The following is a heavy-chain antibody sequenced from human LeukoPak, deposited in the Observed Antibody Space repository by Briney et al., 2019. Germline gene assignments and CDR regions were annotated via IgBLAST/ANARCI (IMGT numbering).Heavy chain of an antibody. CDR3: ARVLHFWYFDY. CDR1: GFSFSSYW. J-gene: IGHJ4*02. D-gene: IGHD3-16*01. Sequence: GSLRLSCAASGFSFSSYWMSWVRQAPGKGLEWVANIKQDGSEKYYVDSVKDRFTISRDNAKNSLYLQMDSLRAEDTAVYYCARVLHFWYFDYWGQGTLVTVSS. CDR2: IKQDGSEK. V-gene: IGHV3-7*03.